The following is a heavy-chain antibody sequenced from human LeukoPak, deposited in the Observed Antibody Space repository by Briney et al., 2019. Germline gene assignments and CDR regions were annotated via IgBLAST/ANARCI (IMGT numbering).Heavy chain of an antibody. D-gene: IGHD3-10*01. Sequence: SETLSLTCAVYGGSFSGYYWSWIRQPPGKGLEWIGEINHSGSTNYNPSLKSRVTISVDTSKNQFSLKLSSVTAADTAVYYCARGVRFGTAGLWGRGTLVTVSS. J-gene: IGHJ2*01. CDR3: ARGVRFGTAGL. CDR1: GGSFSGYY. V-gene: IGHV4-34*01. CDR2: INHSGST.